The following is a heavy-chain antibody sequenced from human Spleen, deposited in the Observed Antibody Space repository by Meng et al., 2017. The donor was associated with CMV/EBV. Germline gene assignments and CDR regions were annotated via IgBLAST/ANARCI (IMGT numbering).Heavy chain of an antibody. J-gene: IGHJ4*02. V-gene: IGHV4-4*02. CDR1: GGSISSSNC. CDR2: IYHSGST. D-gene: IGHD2-21*02. Sequence: QVQLQESGPGLVKPSGTLSLTCAVPGGSISSSNCWTWVRQVPGKGLEWIGEIYHSGSTNYNPSLKSRVTISVDKFKNQFSLKLGSVTAADTAVYYCARIERRRILKYCGSDCSTTDYWGQGTLVTVSS. CDR3: ARIERRRILKYCGSDCSTTDY.